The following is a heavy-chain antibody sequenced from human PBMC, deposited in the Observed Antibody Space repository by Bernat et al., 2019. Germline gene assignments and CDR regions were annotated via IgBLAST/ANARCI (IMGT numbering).Heavy chain of an antibody. J-gene: IGHJ6*03. Sequence: QVQLVESGGGLVKPGGSLRLSCVASGFTFSDYYMSWIRQAPGRGLDWVSYISSSSSYTNSADSVKGRVTITRDNAKNSLYLQMNSLRAEDTAVYYCARGTSTSAPYMDVWGKGTTVTVSS. CDR2: ISSSSSYT. CDR3: ARGTSTSAPYMDV. CDR1: GFTFSDYY. V-gene: IGHV3-11*05.